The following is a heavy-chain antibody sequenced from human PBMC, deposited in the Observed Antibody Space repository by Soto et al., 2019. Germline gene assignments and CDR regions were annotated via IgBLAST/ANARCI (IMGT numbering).Heavy chain of an antibody. V-gene: IGHV1-46*01. Sequence: ASVKVSCKASGYTFTSYYMHWVRQAPGQGLEWMGIINPSGGSTSYAQKFQGRVTMTRDTSTSTVYMELSSLRSEDTAVYYCARDRRGYSYEYYFDYWGQGTLVTVSS. CDR1: GYTFTSYY. CDR2: INPSGGST. J-gene: IGHJ4*02. CDR3: ARDRRGYSYEYYFDY. D-gene: IGHD5-18*01.